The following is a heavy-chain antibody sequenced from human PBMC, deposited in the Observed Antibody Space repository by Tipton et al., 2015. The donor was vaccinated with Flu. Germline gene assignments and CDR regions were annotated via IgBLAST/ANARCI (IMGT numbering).Heavy chain of an antibody. Sequence: TLSLTCAVYGGSFSGYYWSWIRQPPGKGLEWIGEINHSGSTNYNPSLKSRVTISVDTSKSQFSLKLSSVTAADTAVYYCARGGSGVVPAVINYWGQGTLVTVSS. V-gene: IGHV4-34*01. CDR3: ARGGSGVVPAVINY. D-gene: IGHD2-2*01. CDR2: INHSGST. J-gene: IGHJ4*02. CDR1: GGSFSGYY.